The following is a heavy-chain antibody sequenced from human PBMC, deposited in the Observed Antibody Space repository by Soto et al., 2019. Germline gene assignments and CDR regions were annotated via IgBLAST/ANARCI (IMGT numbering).Heavy chain of an antibody. J-gene: IGHJ6*02. D-gene: IGHD1-7*01. CDR2: ISYDGSNK. V-gene: IGHV3-30-3*01. CDR1: GFTFSSYA. CDR3: ARDRVTGTTSRYYYYGMDV. Sequence: QVQLVESGGGVVQPGRSLRLSCAASGFTFSSYAMHWVRQAPGKGLEWVAVISYDGSNKYYADSVKGRFTISRDNSKNTLYLQMNSLRAEDTAVYYCARDRVTGTTSRYYYYGMDVWGQGTTVTVSS.